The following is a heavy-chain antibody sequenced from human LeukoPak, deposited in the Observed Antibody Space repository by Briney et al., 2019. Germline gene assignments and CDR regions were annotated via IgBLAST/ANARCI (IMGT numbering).Heavy chain of an antibody. Sequence: SEPLSLTCTVSGGSISSSSYYWGWIRQPPGKGLEWIGSIYYSGSTYYNPSLKSRVTISVDTSKNQFSLKLSSVTAADTAVYYCASVGSLQLWSSDYWGQGTLATVSS. CDR3: ASVGSLQLWSSDY. CDR1: GGSISSSSYY. J-gene: IGHJ4*02. V-gene: IGHV4-39*07. CDR2: IYYSGST. D-gene: IGHD5-18*01.